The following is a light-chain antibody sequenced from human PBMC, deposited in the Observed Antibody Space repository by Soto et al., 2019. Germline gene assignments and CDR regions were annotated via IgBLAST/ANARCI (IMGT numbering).Light chain of an antibody. V-gene: IGKV1-5*01. CDR1: QSISRW. CDR3: QQYNDWPRA. CDR2: DAT. J-gene: IGKJ1*01. Sequence: DIQMTQSPSTLSASVGDRVTITCRAXQSISRWLAWYQQKPGKAPKLLIHDATSLESGVPSRFSGSGSGTEFTLTISSLQPDDFATYYCQQYNDWPRAFGQGTKVDIK.